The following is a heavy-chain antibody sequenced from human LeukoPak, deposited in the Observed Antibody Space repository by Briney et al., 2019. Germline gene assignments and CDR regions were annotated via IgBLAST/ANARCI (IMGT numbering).Heavy chain of an antibody. V-gene: IGHV3-30*02. D-gene: IGHD3-22*01. J-gene: IGHJ4*02. CDR2: IRYDGSTK. Sequence: GGSLRLSCVTSGFSFSSYGMHWFRQAPGKGLEWVAFIRYDGSTKSYADSVKGRFTISRDTSLYLHMKSLRVEDTAVYYCAKGTNDPSGYHVDYWGQGTLLTVSS. CDR3: AKGTNDPSGYHVDY. CDR1: GFSFSSYG.